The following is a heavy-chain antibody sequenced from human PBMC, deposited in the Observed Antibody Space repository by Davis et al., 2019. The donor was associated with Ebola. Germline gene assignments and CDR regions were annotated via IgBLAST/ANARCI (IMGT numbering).Heavy chain of an antibody. D-gene: IGHD6-6*01. V-gene: IGHV3-23*01. Sequence: GESLKISCAASGFTFSSYAMSWVRQAPGKGLEWVSAISGSGGSTYYADSVKGRFTISRDNSKNTLYLQMNSLRAEDTAVYYCAKLQRSSSSVYWGQGTLVTVSS. J-gene: IGHJ4*02. CDR2: ISGSGGST. CDR1: GFTFSSYA. CDR3: AKLQRSSSSVY.